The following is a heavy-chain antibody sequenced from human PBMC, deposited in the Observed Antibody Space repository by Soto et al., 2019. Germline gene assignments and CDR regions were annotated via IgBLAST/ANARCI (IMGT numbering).Heavy chain of an antibody. V-gene: IGHV3-23*01. CDR2: IRSTDNSGRT. J-gene: IGHJ4*02. Sequence: EVQLLESGGGLVQPGGSLRLSCAASGFTFSTYGMNWVRQAPGKGLEWVSTIRSTDNSGRTYYADSVQGRFTISRDNSKHTLYLQMHSLAAEDTAVYYCADANRHCSGNNCYYFDYWGKGTMVTVSS. CDR1: GFTFSTYG. D-gene: IGHD2-15*01. CDR3: ADANRHCSGNNCYYFDY.